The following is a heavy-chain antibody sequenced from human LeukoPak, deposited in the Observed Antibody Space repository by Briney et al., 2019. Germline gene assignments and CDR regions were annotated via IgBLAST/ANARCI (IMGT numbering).Heavy chain of an antibody. CDR2: INHSGST. Sequence: SETLSLTCAVYGGSFSGYYWSWIRQPPGKGLEWIGEINHSGSTNYNPSLKSRVTISVDTSKNQFSLKLSSVTPADTAVYYCASSGRFRPPVYWGQSTLVTVSS. V-gene: IGHV4-34*01. CDR1: GGSFSGYY. CDR3: ASSGRFRPPVY. J-gene: IGHJ1*01. D-gene: IGHD1-14*01.